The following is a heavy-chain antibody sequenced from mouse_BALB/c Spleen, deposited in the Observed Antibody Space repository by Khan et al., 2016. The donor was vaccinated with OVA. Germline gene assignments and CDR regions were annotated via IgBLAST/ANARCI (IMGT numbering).Heavy chain of an antibody. D-gene: IGHD1-2*01. CDR2: ISYSGST. Sequence: EVQLQEAGPGLVKPSQSLSLTCTVTGYSITSGYGWNWIRQFPGNKLEWMGYISYSGSTNYNPSLKSRISITRDTSKNQFFLQLNSVTTEDTATXYCARTARIKYWGQGTTLTVSS. J-gene: IGHJ2*01. CDR1: GYSITSGYG. CDR3: ARTARIKY. V-gene: IGHV3-2*02.